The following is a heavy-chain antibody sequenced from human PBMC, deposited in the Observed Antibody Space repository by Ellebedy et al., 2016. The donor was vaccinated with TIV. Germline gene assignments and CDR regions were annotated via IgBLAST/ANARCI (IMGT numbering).Heavy chain of an antibody. CDR3: ARGEAGEYYFDY. CDR2: IGTAGDT. CDR1: GFTFSSYD. J-gene: IGHJ4*02. V-gene: IGHV3-13*01. Sequence: GESLKISCAASGFTFSSYDMHWVRQATGKGLEWVSTIGTAGDTYYPGSVKGRFTISRENAKNSLYLQMNSLRAGDTAVYYCARGEAGEYYFDYWGQGTLVTASS. D-gene: IGHD3-16*01.